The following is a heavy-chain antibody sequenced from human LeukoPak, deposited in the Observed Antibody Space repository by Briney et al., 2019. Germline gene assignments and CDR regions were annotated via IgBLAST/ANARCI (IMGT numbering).Heavy chain of an antibody. CDR1: GFTFSSYA. CDR2: IKQDGGDE. Sequence: GGSLRLSCAASGFTFSSYAMTWVRQAPGKGLEWVANIKQDGGDEHYVDSVKGRFTISRDNAKNSLYLQMNNLRAEDTAVYYCAREFWGPDYWGQGTLVTVSS. J-gene: IGHJ4*02. D-gene: IGHD7-27*01. V-gene: IGHV3-7*01. CDR3: AREFWGPDY.